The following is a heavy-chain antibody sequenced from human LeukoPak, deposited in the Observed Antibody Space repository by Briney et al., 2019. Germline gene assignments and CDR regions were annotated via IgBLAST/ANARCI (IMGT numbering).Heavy chain of an antibody. Sequence: GGSLRLSCAASGFTVSSNYMSWVRQAPGKGLEWVSVIYSGGSTYYADSVKGRFTISRDNSKNTLYLQMNSLRAEDTAVYYCARGRSAPNMYDYGDYGEFFWFDPWGQGTLVAVSS. V-gene: IGHV3-53*01. CDR2: IYSGGST. CDR3: ARGRSAPNMYDYGDYGEFFWFDP. CDR1: GFTVSSNY. D-gene: IGHD4-17*01. J-gene: IGHJ5*02.